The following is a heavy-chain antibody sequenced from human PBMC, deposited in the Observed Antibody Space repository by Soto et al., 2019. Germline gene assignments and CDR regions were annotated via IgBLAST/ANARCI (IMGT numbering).Heavy chain of an antibody. D-gene: IGHD4-17*01. J-gene: IGHJ3*02. Sequence: QLQLQESGPGLVKPSETLSLTCTVSGGSISSSSYYWGWIRQPPGKGLEWIGSIYYSGSTYYNPSLKSRVTISVDTSKNQFSLKLSSVTAGDTAVYYCARPWYGAHAFDSWGQGTMVTVSS. CDR1: GGSISSSSYY. CDR3: ARPWYGAHAFDS. CDR2: IYYSGST. V-gene: IGHV4-39*01.